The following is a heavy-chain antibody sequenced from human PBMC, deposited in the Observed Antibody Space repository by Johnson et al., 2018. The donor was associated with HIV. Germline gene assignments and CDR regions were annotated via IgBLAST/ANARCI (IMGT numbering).Heavy chain of an antibody. CDR3: ARAPPGGYGSGSSDDAFDI. J-gene: IGHJ3*02. Sequence: VQLVESGGGVVQPGRSLRLSCAASGFTFSSYAMHWVRQAPGKGLEWVAVISYDGSNKYYADSVKGRFTISRDNAKNSLYLQMNSLTVEDTAFYYCARAPPGGYGSGSSDDAFDIWGQGTMVTVSS. D-gene: IGHD3-10*01. CDR2: ISYDGSNK. CDR1: GFTFSSYA. V-gene: IGHV3-30-3*01.